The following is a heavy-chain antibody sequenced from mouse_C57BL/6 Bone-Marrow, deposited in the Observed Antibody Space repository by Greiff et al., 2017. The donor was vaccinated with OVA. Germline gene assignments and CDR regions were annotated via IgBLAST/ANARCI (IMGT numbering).Heavy chain of an antibody. J-gene: IGHJ1*03. CDR3: ARGGRGYFDV. CDR2: ISDGGSYT. Sequence: EVQRVESGGGLVKPGGSLKLSCAASGFTFSSYAMSWVRQTPEKRLEWVATISDGGSYTYYPDNAKGRFTISRDNAKNNLYLQMSHLKSEDTAMYYCARGGRGYFDVWGTGTTVTVSS. V-gene: IGHV5-4*01. CDR1: GFTFSSYA. D-gene: IGHD1-1*01.